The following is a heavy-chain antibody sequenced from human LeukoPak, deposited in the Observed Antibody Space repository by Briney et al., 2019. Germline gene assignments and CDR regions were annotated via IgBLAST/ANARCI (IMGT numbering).Heavy chain of an antibody. CDR3: AKEDHSGSYYYFDY. J-gene: IGHJ4*02. Sequence: PGGSLRLSCAASGFTFDDYAMHWVRQAPGKGLEWVSGISWNSGSIGYADSVKGRFTISRDNAKNSLYLQMNSLRAEDTALYYCAKEDHSGSYYYFDYWGQGTLVTVSS. V-gene: IGHV3-9*01. CDR1: GFTFDDYA. CDR2: ISWNSGSI. D-gene: IGHD1-26*01.